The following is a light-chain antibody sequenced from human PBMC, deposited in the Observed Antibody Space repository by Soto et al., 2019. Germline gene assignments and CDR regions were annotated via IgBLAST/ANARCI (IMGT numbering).Light chain of an antibody. V-gene: IGKV1D-12*01. J-gene: IGKJ1*01. CDR2: SAS. CDR1: QAISTW. Sequence: DIQMTQSPSSVSASVGDRVTITCRASQAISTWLAWYQQNPGKAPKLLIYSASNLQSGVPSRFSGSGSGTDFSLTISSLQPEDFATYSRQQANSFPRTFGQGTKVEIK. CDR3: QQANSFPRT.